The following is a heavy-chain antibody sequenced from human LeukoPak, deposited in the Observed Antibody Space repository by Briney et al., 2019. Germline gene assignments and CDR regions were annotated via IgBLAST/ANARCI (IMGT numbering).Heavy chain of an antibody. CDR2: IYYSGST. CDR1: GGSISSYY. V-gene: IGHV4-59*01. CDR3: ARDRGRDGYIMGKYYFDY. Sequence: SETLSLTCTVSGGSISSYYWSWIRQPPGKGLEWIGYIYYSGSTNYNPSLKSRVTISVDTSKNQFSLKLSSVTAADTAVYCCARDRGRDGYIMGKYYFDYWGQGTLVTVSS. J-gene: IGHJ4*02. D-gene: IGHD5-24*01.